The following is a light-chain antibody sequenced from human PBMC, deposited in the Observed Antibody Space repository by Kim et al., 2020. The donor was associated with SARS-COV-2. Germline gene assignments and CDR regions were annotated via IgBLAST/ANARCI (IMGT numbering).Light chain of an antibody. CDR2: EVT. CDR1: SSVVCGYHY. J-gene: IGLJ2*01. CDR3: CSDAGSNTPVV. Sequence: QSLTVSCTGPSSVVCGYHYVSWYQQHPGKAPKLMISEVTTRPSGVSNRFSGSKSGNTASLTISGLQAEDEADYYCCSDAGSNTPVVFGGGTQLTVL. V-gene: IGLV2-23*02.